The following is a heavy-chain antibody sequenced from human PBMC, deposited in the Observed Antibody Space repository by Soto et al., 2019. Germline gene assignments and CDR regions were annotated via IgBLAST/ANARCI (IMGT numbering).Heavy chain of an antibody. J-gene: IGHJ4*02. D-gene: IGHD3-22*01. CDR2: ISGSGGST. Sequence: EVQLLESGGGLVQPGGSLRLSCAASGFTFSSYAMSWVRQAPGKGLEWVSVISGSGGSTYYADSVKGRFTISRDNSKNTLYLQMNSLRAEDTAVYYCAKDYYDSSGYWSYFDYWGQGTLVTVSS. CDR3: AKDYYDSSGYWSYFDY. CDR1: GFTFSSYA. V-gene: IGHV3-23*01.